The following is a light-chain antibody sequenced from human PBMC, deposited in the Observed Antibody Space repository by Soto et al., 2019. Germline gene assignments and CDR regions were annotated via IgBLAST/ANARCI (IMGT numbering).Light chain of an antibody. CDR2: ISSDGSH. J-gene: IGLJ3*02. CDR3: QTWGTGIRV. CDR1: SGHTSYT. V-gene: IGLV4-69*01. Sequence: QPVLTQSPSASASLGASVKLTCTLSSGHTSYTIAWHQQQPEKGPRYLMTISSDGSHRKGDGIPDRFSGSSSGAERYLTISSLQSEDEADYYCQTWGTGIRVFGGGTKVTVL.